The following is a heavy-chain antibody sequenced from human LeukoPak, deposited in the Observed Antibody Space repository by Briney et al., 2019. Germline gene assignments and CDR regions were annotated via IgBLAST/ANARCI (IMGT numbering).Heavy chain of an antibody. CDR3: ARDPGDTDWYNFDF. V-gene: IGHV4-59*11. D-gene: IGHD3-9*01. Sequence: PSDTLSLTCTVSGGSRSGHFWSWFRRPPAEGLENIGYIHSSGSTNYNPSYKSRVTVSLEMSKNQFSLSLSSVTAADTAVYYCARDPGDTDWYNFDFWGQGILVTVSS. CDR1: GGSRSGHF. CDR2: IHSSGST. J-gene: IGHJ4*02.